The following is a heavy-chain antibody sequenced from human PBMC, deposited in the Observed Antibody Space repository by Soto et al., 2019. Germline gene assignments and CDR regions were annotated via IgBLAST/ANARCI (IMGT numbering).Heavy chain of an antibody. CDR1: GFTFSDYA. Sequence: PGWSLRLSCSASGFTFSDYAMHWVRQAPGKRLEYVSGIRSDGLSTYYADSVKGRFSISRDNSNNIVHLQMSGLRAEDTAVYYCVNLLGLRPLEVWGRGTTVTVSS. J-gene: IGHJ6*02. CDR2: IRSDGLST. V-gene: IGHV3-64D*08. D-gene: IGHD3-16*01. CDR3: VNLLGLRPLEV.